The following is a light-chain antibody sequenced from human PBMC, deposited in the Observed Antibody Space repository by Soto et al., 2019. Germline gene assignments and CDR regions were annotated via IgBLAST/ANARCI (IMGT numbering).Light chain of an antibody. J-gene: IGKJ2*01. CDR1: PNKIVC. Sequence: DIQITQSPSSVSASLAERVTITFSASPNKIVCLNWYQQKPGQAPKLLIYAASNLQSGVPSRFSGSGSGTEFTLTISSLQPEDFATYFCQQSYTSPVYTFGQGTKLEIK. CDR3: QQSYTSPVYT. CDR2: AAS. V-gene: IGKV1-39*01.